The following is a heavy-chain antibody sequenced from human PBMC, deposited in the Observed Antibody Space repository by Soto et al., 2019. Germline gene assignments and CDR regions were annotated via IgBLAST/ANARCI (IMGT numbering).Heavy chain of an antibody. CDR3: AREHSSGWFGR. CDR1: GGSVSSGSYY. V-gene: IGHV4-61*01. CDR2: IYYSGST. J-gene: IGHJ4*02. Sequence: QVQLQESGPGLVKPSETLSLTCTVSGGSVSSGSYYWSWIRQPPGKGLEWIVYIYYSGSTNYNHSLESRVTISVDTSKTQFSLKLSSVTAADTAVYYCAREHSSGWFGRWGQGTLVTVSS. D-gene: IGHD6-19*01.